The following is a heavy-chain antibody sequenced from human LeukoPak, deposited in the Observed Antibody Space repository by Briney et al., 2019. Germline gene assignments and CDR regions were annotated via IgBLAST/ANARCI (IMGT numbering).Heavy chain of an antibody. D-gene: IGHD1-26*01. V-gene: IGHV4-4*07. CDR3: ARVHGGGSNYFDY. CDR2: VYESGST. CDR1: GGSINNYY. Sequence: ETLSLTCLVSGGSINNYYWTWIRQPAGKGLEWIGRVYESGSTNYNPSLKSRVTMSVDTSKNQFSLKLSSVTAADTAVYYCARVHGGGSNYFDYWGQGTLVTVSS. J-gene: IGHJ4*02.